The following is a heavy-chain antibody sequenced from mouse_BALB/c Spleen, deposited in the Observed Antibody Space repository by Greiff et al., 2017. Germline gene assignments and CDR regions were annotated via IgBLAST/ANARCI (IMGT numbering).Heavy chain of an antibody. J-gene: IGHJ4*01. CDR1: GYTFTSYY. Sequence: QVQLKESGPELVKPGASVRISCKASGYTFTSYYIHWVKQRPGQGLEWIGWIYPGNVNTKYNEKFKGKATLTADKSSSTAYMQLSSLTSEDSAVYFCARGWDDGYPDYAMDYWGQGTSVTVSS. CDR2: IYPGNVNT. D-gene: IGHD2-3*01. V-gene: IGHV1S56*01. CDR3: ARGWDDGYPDYAMDY.